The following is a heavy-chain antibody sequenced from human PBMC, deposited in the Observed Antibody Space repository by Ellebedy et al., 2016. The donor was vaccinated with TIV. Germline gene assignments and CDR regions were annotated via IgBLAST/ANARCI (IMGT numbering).Heavy chain of an antibody. D-gene: IGHD2/OR15-2a*01. Sequence: GESLKISCAASGFAVSSNYMTWVRQAPGRGLAWVSLIYSDGNTNYADSVRGRFTISRDSSKNTLDLQMNSLRAEDTAVYYCARAGEYCDFPQNCYAMDVWGQGTTVTVS. CDR1: GFAVSSNY. J-gene: IGHJ6*02. CDR2: IYSDGNT. CDR3: ARAGEYCDFPQNCYAMDV. V-gene: IGHV3-53*01.